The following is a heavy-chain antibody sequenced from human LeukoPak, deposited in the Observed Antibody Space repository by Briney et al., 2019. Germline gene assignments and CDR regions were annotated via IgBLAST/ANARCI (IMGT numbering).Heavy chain of an antibody. CDR1: GFTFSSYS. J-gene: IGHJ4*02. CDR3: ARDRHGDYASDY. D-gene: IGHD4-17*01. Sequence: GVSLRLSCAASGFTFSSYSMNWVRQAPGKGLEWVSYISSSSTIYYADSVKGRFTISRDSAKNSLYLQMNSLRDEDTAVYYCARDRHGDYASDYWGQGTLVTVSS. CDR2: ISSSSTI. V-gene: IGHV3-48*02.